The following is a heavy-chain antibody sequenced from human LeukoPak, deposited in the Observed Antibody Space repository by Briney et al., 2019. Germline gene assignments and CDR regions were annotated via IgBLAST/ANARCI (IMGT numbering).Heavy chain of an antibody. Sequence: QSGGSLRLSCAASGFTFSSHGMHWVRQAPGKGLEWVAVIWYDGSNKYYADSVKGLFTISRDNSKNTLYLQMNSLRAEDTAVYYCARNDKGNSYGYSIDYWGQGTLVTVSS. CDR1: GFTFSSHG. D-gene: IGHD5-18*01. CDR3: ARNDKGNSYGYSIDY. CDR2: IWYDGSNK. J-gene: IGHJ4*02. V-gene: IGHV3-33*01.